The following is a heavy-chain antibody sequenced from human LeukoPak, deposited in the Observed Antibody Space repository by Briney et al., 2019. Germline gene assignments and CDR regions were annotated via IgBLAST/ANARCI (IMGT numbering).Heavy chain of an antibody. V-gene: IGHV1-18*01. Sequence: ASVKVSCKASGYTFASYGISWVRQAPGQGLEWMGWISAYSGNTNYAQKLQGRVTMTTDTSTSTAYMELRSLRSDDTAVYYCARDRTSGSYYFYWGQGTLVTVSS. CDR2: ISAYSGNT. J-gene: IGHJ4*02. D-gene: IGHD1-26*01. CDR1: GYTFASYG. CDR3: ARDRTSGSYYFY.